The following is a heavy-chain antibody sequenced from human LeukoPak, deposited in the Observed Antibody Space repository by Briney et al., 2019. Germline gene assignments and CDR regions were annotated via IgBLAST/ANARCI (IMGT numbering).Heavy chain of an antibody. CDR2: SGSDGST. D-gene: IGHD2-15*01. V-gene: IGHV3-23*01. CDR3: AKGRGYCTGGSCYSDY. J-gene: IGHJ4*02. Sequence: GGSLRLSCTASGFTFSNYAMSWVRQAPGKGLEWVSTSGSDGSTYYADSVKGRFTISRDNSKNTLYLQMNSLRVEDTATYYCAKGRGYCTGGSCYSDYWGQGTLVTVSS. CDR1: GFTFSNYA.